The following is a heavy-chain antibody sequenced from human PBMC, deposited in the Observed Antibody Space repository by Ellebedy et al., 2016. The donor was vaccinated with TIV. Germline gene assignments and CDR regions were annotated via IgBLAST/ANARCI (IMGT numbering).Heavy chain of an antibody. CDR2: ISGSGGST. Sequence: GGSLRLXXAASGFTFSSYAMSWVRQAPGKGLEWVSAISGSGGSTYYADSVKGRFTISRDNSKNTLYLQMNSLRAEDTAVYYCAKDPEDYDSSGYYDYWGQGTLVTVSS. V-gene: IGHV3-23*01. CDR3: AKDPEDYDSSGYYDY. J-gene: IGHJ4*02. D-gene: IGHD3-22*01. CDR1: GFTFSSYA.